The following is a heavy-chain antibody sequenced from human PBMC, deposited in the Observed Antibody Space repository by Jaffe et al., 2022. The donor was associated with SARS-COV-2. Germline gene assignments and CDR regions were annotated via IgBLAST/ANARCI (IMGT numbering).Heavy chain of an antibody. J-gene: IGHJ5*02. CDR3: ARGHGDYEGPA. D-gene: IGHD4-17*01. CDR2: IWSDGSNK. Sequence: VQLVESGGGVVQPGRSLRLSCAASGFTFSSFAIHWVRQAPGKGLEWVAVIWSDGSNKYYADSVKGRFTISRDNSKNTVDLQMTSLRAEDTAVYYCARGHGDYEGPAWGQGTLVSVSS. V-gene: IGHV3-33*01. CDR1: GFTFSSFA.